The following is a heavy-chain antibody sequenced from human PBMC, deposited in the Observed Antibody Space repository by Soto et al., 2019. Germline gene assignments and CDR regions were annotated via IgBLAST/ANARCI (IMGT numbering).Heavy chain of an antibody. CDR1: GFTFSSYW. V-gene: IGHV3-7*01. CDR2: IKQDGSEK. CDR3: ARNMIVVVIGGMDV. D-gene: IGHD3-22*01. J-gene: IGHJ6*02. Sequence: EVQLVESGGGLVQPGGSLRLSCAASGFTFSSYWMSWVRQAPGKGLEWVANIKQDGSEKYYVDSVKGRFTISRDNAKNSLYLQMTSLRAEDTAVYYCARNMIVVVIGGMDVWGQGTTVTVSS.